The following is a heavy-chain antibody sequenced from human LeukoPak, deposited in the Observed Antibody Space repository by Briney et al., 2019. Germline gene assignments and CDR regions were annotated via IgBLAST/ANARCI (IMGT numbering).Heavy chain of an antibody. CDR2: TYYRSKWYN. CDR1: GDSVSSNSPA. D-gene: IGHD6-13*01. J-gene: IGHJ6*02. V-gene: IGHV6-1*01. CDR3: ARDLSAAVTYYYYGMDV. Sequence: SQTLSLTCALSGDSVSSNSPAWNWIRQSPSRGLEWLGRTYYRSKWYNDYAVSVKSRITINPDTSKNQFSLQLNSVTPEDTAVYYCARDLSAAVTYYYYGMDVWGQGTTVTVSS.